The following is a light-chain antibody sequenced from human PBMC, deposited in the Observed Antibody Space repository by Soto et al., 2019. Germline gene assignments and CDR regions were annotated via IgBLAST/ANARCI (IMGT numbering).Light chain of an antibody. CDR3: QQSGSSPFT. Sequence: EIVLTQSPGTLSLSPGERATLSCRASQSISSSYLAWYQQKPGQAPRLLIYGASSRATGIPDRFSGSGSGTDFTLTISRLEPEDFAVYYCQQSGSSPFTFGPVTKVDIK. CDR1: QSISSSY. J-gene: IGKJ3*01. V-gene: IGKV3-20*01. CDR2: GAS.